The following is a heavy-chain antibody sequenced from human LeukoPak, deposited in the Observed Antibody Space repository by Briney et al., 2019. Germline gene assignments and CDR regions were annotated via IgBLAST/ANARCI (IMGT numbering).Heavy chain of an antibody. V-gene: IGHV3-23*01. D-gene: IGHD4-11*01. CDR1: AFTLSSYA. CDR3: AKDLDYTTYGYYFNY. CDR2: LGAGCTIT. J-gene: IGHJ4*02. Sequence: PRGSLTPASTPSAFTLSSYATNWVRHPAGKWLEWVSFLGAGCTITYYADSVKGRFTISRDNSRNTLHLEMNSQRADDTGVYYCAKDLDYTTYGYYFNYWGQGTLVTVS.